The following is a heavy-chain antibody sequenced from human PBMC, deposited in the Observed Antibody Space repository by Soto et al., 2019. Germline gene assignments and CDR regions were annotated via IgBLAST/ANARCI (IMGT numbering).Heavy chain of an antibody. CDR3: AKDKTGVRGGYYYYGVDV. Sequence: PGGSLRLSCAASGFPFNSYTMKWVRQAPGKGLEWVSAISNTGVTTFYADSVRGRFTISRDNSKNTLYLQMNSLRAEDTAVYFCAKDKTGVRGGYYYYGVDVWGQGTTVTVSS. CDR1: GFPFNSYT. CDR2: ISNTGVTT. V-gene: IGHV3-23*01. D-gene: IGHD1-1*01. J-gene: IGHJ6*02.